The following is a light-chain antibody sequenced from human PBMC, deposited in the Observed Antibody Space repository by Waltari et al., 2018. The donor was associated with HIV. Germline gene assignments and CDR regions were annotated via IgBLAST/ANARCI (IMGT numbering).Light chain of an antibody. CDR1: QSLLHSDGKTY. J-gene: IGKJ2*02. Sequence: DIVLAQAPLSLSVTPGQSASIACKSSQSLLHSDGKTYLDWYVQKAGQPPQLLIYGVSKRLSGVPTRFSGSGSGTDFTLKISGVEPGDVGVYYCMQCKTLLRTFGHGTKL. CDR3: MQCKTLLRT. V-gene: IGKV2D-29*01. CDR2: GVS.